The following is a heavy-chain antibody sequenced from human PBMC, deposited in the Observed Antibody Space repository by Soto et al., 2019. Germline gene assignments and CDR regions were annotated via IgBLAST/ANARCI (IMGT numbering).Heavy chain of an antibody. CDR3: ARSSGGNFGIIIEGTNWFAP. J-gene: IGHJ5*02. Sequence: QVQLVESGGGVVQPGRSLRLSCAASGFTFINYAMHWVRQAPGQGLEWMGVINPHGGSTAYAQKFKGRVTLTRDTSASTVYMEVSSLTSEDTAMYYCARSSGGNFGIIIEGTNWFAPWGQGTLVTVSS. CDR2: INPHGGST. D-gene: IGHD1-26*01. V-gene: IGHV1-46*01. CDR1: GFTFINYA.